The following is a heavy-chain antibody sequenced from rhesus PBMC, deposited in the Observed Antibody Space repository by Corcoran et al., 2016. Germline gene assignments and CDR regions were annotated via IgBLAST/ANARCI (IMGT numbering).Heavy chain of an antibody. V-gene: IGHV4S9*01. Sequence: QVQLQESGPGLVKPSETLSLTCAVSGGSISDYYYWNWIRQPPGKGLEWSGNIYGKSESPNYNPSLKCRVTCSKETSKNQFFLKLSSVTAADTAVYYCAREAEAAAGPGYGLDSWGQGVVVTVSS. CDR3: AREAEAAAGPGYGLDS. CDR1: GGSISDYYY. CDR2: IYGKSESP. J-gene: IGHJ6*01. D-gene: IGHD6-31*01.